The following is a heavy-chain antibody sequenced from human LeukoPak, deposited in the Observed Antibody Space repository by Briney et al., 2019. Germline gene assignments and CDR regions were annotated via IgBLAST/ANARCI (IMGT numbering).Heavy chain of an antibody. CDR3: ARDPTTGGYYYGMDV. D-gene: IGHD3-16*01. V-gene: IGHV1-18*01. CDR2: ISAYNGNT. J-gene: IGHJ6*02. CDR1: GYTFTSYG. Sequence: ASVKVSCKASGYTFTSYGISWVRQAPGQGLEWMGWISAYNGNTNYAQKLQGRVTMTTDTSTSTAYMELRSLRSDDTAVYYCARDPTTGGYYYGMDVWGQGTTVTVSS.